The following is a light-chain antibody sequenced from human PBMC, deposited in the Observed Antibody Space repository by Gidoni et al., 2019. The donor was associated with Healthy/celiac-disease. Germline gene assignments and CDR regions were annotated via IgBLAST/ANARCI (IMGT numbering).Light chain of an antibody. V-gene: IGKV3-20*01. J-gene: IGKJ2*01. CDR1: QSVSSSY. Sequence: EIVLTQSSGTLSLSPGERATLSCRASQSVSSSYLAWYQQKPGQAPRLLIYGASSRATGIPDRFSGSGSGTVFTLTISRLEPEDFAVYYCQQYGSSPYTFGQXTKLEIK. CDR3: QQYGSSPYT. CDR2: GAS.